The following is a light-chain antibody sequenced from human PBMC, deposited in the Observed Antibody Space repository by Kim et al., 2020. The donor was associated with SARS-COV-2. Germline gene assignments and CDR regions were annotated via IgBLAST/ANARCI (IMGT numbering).Light chain of an antibody. CDR2: DVS. CDR1: SSDVGGYNY. V-gene: IGLV2-14*01. J-gene: IGLJ3*02. Sequence: QSALTQLAPVSGSPGQSITISCTGTSSDVGGYNYVSWYQQHPGKAPKLMIYDVSKRPSGVSNRFSGSKSGNTASLTISGLQAEDEADYYCSSYTSSSTRVFGGGTQLTVL. CDR3: SSYTSSSTRV.